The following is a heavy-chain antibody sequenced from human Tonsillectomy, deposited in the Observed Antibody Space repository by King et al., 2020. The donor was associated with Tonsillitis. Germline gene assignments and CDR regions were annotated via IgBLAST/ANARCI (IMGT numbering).Heavy chain of an antibody. Sequence: VQLVESGGGLIQPGGSLRLSCAASGFTVSSNYMSWVRQAPGKGLEWFSVIYSGGSTYYAGSVKVLFTITRDNSKNTLYLQMNSLRPEDTAVYYCASRPTHYDFWSGYYLSGMDVWGQGTTVTVSS. CDR2: IYSGGST. V-gene: IGHV3-53*01. CDR3: ASRPTHYDFWSGYYLSGMDV. D-gene: IGHD3-3*01. CDR1: GFTVSSNY. J-gene: IGHJ6*02.